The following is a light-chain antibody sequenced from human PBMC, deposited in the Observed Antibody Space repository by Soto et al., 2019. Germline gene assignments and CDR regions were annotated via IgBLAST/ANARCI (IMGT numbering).Light chain of an antibody. J-gene: IGKJ1*01. V-gene: IGKV3-15*01. CDR3: QQYNNWPTWT. CDR2: GAS. CDR1: QNVTSSY. Sequence: EIVMTQSPATLSVSPGGRATLSCRASQNVTSSYLAWCQQKPGQAPRLLIYGASTRATGIPARFSGSGSGTEFTLTISSLQSEDFAVYYCQQYNNWPTWTFGQGTKVDIK.